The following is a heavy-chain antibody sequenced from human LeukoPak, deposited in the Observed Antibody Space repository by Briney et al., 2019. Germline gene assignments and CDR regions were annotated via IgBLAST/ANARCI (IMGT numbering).Heavy chain of an antibody. J-gene: IGHJ4*02. CDR3: ARGFLDDSSGYLDY. V-gene: IGHV4-31*03. D-gene: IGHD3-22*01. CDR1: GVSISSGVYY. CDR2: IYYSVST. Sequence: SETLSLTCTVSGVSISSGVYYWSWIRQHPGKGLEWFGYIYYSVSTYYNPSLKSRVTISVDTSKNQFSLKLSSVTAADTAVYYCARGFLDDSSGYLDYWGQGTLVTVSS.